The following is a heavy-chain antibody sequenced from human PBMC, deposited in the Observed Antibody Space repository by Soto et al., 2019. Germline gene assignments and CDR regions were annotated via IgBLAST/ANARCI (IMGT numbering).Heavy chain of an antibody. Sequence: ETLSLTCSVSGDSVNSDYYYWTWIRQPPGKGLEWIGYIYSSGRTNYNPSLRSRVTISLDTSRNQFSLKLSSVTAADTAVFYCAREYANSPEAFDYWGRGTLITVSS. CDR1: GDSVNSDYYY. V-gene: IGHV4-61*01. CDR3: AREYANSPEAFDY. D-gene: IGHD2-2*01. J-gene: IGHJ4*02. CDR2: IYSSGRT.